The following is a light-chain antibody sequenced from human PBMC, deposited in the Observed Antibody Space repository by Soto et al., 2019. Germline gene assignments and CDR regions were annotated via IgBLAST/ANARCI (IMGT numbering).Light chain of an antibody. J-gene: IGKJ5*01. CDR2: AAS. V-gene: IGKV1D-12*01. CDR3: QQANSFPIT. Sequence: IRLTQSPSSLSASTGSRVNITCRASQDISSWLAWYQQKPGKAPKVLIYAASSLQSGVPSRFSGSGSGTDFTLTITSLQPEDFATYYCQQANSFPITFGQGTRLEIK. CDR1: QDISSW.